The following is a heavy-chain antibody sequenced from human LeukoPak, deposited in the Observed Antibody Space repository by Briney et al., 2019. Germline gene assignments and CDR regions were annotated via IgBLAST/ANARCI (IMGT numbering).Heavy chain of an antibody. Sequence: GGSLRLSCAASGFTFNNYALTWVRQTPGKGLECVSAISGDGVSPYYADSVRGRFTISRDNSKNTLYLQMNSLRAEDTAVYYCARVGAARYDAFDIWGQGTMVTVSS. D-gene: IGHD6-6*01. CDR2: ISGDGVSP. V-gene: IGHV3-23*01. CDR1: GFTFNNYA. J-gene: IGHJ3*02. CDR3: ARVGAARYDAFDI.